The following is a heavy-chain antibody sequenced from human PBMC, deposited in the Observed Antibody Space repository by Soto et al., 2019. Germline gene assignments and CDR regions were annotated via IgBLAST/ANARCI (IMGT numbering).Heavy chain of an antibody. CDR3: TTVSPALDY. CDR1: GFTFSNAW. J-gene: IGHJ4*02. V-gene: IGHV3-15*01. Sequence: EVQLVESGGGLVKPGGSLRLSCAASGFTFSNAWMSWVRQVPGKGLEWVGRIKSTTEGGTIEYAAPVQDRFTISRDDSKDTLYLQMNSLKTEDTALYYCTTVSPALDYWGQGAQVTVSS. CDR2: IKSTTEGGTI.